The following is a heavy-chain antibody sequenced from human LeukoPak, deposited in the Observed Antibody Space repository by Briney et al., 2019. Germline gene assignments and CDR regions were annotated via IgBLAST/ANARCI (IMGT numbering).Heavy chain of an antibody. CDR2: ISHDGSNK. Sequence: GGSLRLSCAASGFTFSSYAMHWVRQAPGKGLAWVAVISHDGSNKYYADSVKGRFTISRDNSKNTLYLQMNSLRAEDTAVYYCARDLSLNYDISTAYGMDVWGQGTTVTVSS. J-gene: IGHJ6*02. CDR1: GFTFSSYA. CDR3: ARDLSLNYDISTAYGMDV. D-gene: IGHD3-9*01. V-gene: IGHV3-30-3*01.